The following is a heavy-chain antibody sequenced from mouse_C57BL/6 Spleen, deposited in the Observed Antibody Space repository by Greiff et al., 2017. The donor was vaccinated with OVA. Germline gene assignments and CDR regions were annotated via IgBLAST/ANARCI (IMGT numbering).Heavy chain of an antibody. V-gene: IGHV1-31*01. CDR1: GYSFTGYY. Sequence: EVQLVESGPELVKPGASVKISCKASGYSFTGYYMHWVKQSHGNILDWIGYIYPYNGVSSYNQKFKGKATLTVDKSSSTAYMELRSLTSEDSAVYYCASPLYYDYDEGYFDVWGTGTTVTVSS. CDR2: IYPYNGVS. CDR3: ASPLYYDYDEGYFDV. J-gene: IGHJ1*03. D-gene: IGHD2-4*01.